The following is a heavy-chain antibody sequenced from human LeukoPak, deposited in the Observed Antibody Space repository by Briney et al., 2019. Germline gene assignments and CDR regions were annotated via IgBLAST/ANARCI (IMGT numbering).Heavy chain of an antibody. J-gene: IGHJ4*02. D-gene: IGHD6-19*01. CDR2: IYYSGST. CDR3: ARGSGIAVAGTGLD. Sequence: SETLSLTCTVSGVSICSYYWSWIRQPPGKGLEWIGYIYYSGSTNYNPSLKSRVTISVDTSKHQFSLKLSSVTAADTAVYYCARGSGIAVAGTGLDWGQGTLVSVSS. V-gene: IGHV4-59*01. CDR1: GVSICSYY.